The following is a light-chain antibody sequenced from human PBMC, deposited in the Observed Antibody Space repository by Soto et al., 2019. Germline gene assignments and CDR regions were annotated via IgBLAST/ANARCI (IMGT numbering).Light chain of an antibody. Sequence: QSALTQPASVSGSPGQSITISCTGTSSDVGGYNHVAWYQQHPGEAPTLMIYDVSNRPSGVSNRFSGSKSGNTASLTISGLQAEDEAEYYCGSYTSRSTYIFGTGTKVTVL. CDR2: DVS. CDR1: SSDVGGYNH. CDR3: GSYTSRSTYI. J-gene: IGLJ1*01. V-gene: IGLV2-14*01.